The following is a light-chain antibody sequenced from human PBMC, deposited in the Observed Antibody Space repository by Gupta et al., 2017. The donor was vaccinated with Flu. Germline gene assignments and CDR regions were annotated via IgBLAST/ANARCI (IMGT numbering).Light chain of an antibody. CDR1: QSVLYSSNNKNY. J-gene: IGKJ1*01. CDR2: WAS. V-gene: IGKV4-1*01. Sequence: DIVMTQSPDSLAVSLGERATINCKSSQSVLYSSNNKNYLAWYHQKPGQPPRLLIYWASTRPSGVSDRFSGSGSGTDFTLTISSLQAEDVAVYYCQQYDSTPRTFGQGTRVEIK. CDR3: QQYDSTPRT.